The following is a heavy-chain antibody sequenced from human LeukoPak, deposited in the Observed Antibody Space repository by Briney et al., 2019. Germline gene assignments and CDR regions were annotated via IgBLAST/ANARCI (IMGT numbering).Heavy chain of an antibody. V-gene: IGHV3-23*01. CDR3: ANTYDFWSGYYPFDY. CDR2: ISGSGGST. J-gene: IGHJ4*02. Sequence: GGSLRLSCAASGSTFSSYAMSWVRQAPGKGLEWVSVISGSGGSTYYADSVKGRFTISRDNSKNTLYLQMNSLKAEDTAVYYCANTYDFWSGYYPFDYWGQGTLVTVSS. CDR1: GSTFSSYA. D-gene: IGHD3-3*01.